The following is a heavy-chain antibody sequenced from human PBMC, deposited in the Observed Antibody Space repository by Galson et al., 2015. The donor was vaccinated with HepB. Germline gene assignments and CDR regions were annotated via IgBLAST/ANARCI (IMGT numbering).Heavy chain of an antibody. J-gene: IGHJ3*01. Sequence: SLRLSCAASGFTFYDYGMHWVRQGPGKGLEWVAVINYDGTKSFYADSVKGRLTISRDNFRNTLSLQLNSLRAEDTAVYFCARGVHCSSTSCAVGGTFDLWGQGTMVTVSS. CDR3: ARGVHCSSTSCAVGGTFDL. D-gene: IGHD2-2*01. V-gene: IGHV3-33*01. CDR2: INYDGTKS. CDR1: GFTFYDYG.